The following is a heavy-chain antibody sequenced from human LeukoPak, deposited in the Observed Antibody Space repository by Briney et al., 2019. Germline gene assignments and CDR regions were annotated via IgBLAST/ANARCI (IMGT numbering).Heavy chain of an antibody. J-gene: IGHJ4*02. V-gene: IGHV4-39*01. CDR1: GVSITTTDCD. CDR3: ARFKGGSGFDY. CDR2: NCSSGKA. D-gene: IGHD1-26*01. Sequence: SETVSHIRAVSGVSITTTDCDWAWIRQPPGQGFEGIATNCSSGKAYYSPSLMTLITISVDTSDNLFSLGVTSVTAADSGLFYCARFKGGSGFDYWGRGIMVIVSS.